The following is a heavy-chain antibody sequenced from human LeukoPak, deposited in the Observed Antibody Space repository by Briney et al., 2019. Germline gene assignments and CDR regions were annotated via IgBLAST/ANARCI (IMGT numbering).Heavy chain of an antibody. D-gene: IGHD5-18*01. CDR2: INPNSGAT. V-gene: IGHV1-2*04. CDR1: GYTFTGYY. Sequence: GSVKVSFKASGYTFTGYYMQWVRRAPGQGLEWMGWINPNSGATNYSQKFQGWVTMTRDTSTTTAYMELSRLRFDDTAVYYCARASDGYSYGSFVDYWGQGTLVTVSS. CDR3: ARASDGYSYGSFVDY. J-gene: IGHJ4*02.